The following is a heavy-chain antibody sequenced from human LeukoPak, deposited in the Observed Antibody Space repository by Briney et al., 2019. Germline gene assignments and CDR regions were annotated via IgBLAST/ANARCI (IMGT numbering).Heavy chain of an antibody. V-gene: IGHV3-64D*06. Sequence: GGSLRLSCSASGFTFSSYAMHWVRQAPGKGLEYVSAISSNGGSTYYADSVKDRFTISRDNSKNTLYLQMSSLRAEDTAVYYCVKGRAAGSYYFDYWGQGTLVTVSS. J-gene: IGHJ4*02. CDR1: GFTFSSYA. CDR3: VKGRAAGSYYFDY. D-gene: IGHD6-13*01. CDR2: ISSNGGST.